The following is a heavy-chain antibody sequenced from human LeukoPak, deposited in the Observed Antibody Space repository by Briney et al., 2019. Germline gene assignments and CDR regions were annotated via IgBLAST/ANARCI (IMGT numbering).Heavy chain of an antibody. CDR3: AKILNENRWEYYFDY. CDR2: SSTSGSTI. CDR1: GFIISDYY. J-gene: IGHJ4*02. V-gene: IGHV3-11*01. D-gene: IGHD1-26*01. Sequence: GGSLRLSCAASGFIISDYYMSRIRQAPGKGLEWLSYSSTSGSTISYADSVKGRFTISRDNAKNSLYLQMNSLRAEDTAVYYCAKILNENRWEYYFDYWGQGTLVTVSS.